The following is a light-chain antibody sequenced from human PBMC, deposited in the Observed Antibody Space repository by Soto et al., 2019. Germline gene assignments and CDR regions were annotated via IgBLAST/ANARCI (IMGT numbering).Light chain of an antibody. Sequence: DIPMTQSPSSLSAYVGDRVTITCRASRSISTYLNWYQQKPGKAPKLLIYAASSLQSGVPSRFSGSESGTDFTLTITSLQPEDFATYYCQQSYSTPRTFGGGTKVEIK. J-gene: IGKJ4*01. CDR3: QQSYSTPRT. CDR1: RSISTY. V-gene: IGKV1-39*01. CDR2: AAS.